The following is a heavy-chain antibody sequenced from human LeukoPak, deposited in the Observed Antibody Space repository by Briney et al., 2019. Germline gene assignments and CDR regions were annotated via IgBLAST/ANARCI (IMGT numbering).Heavy chain of an antibody. V-gene: IGHV1-2*02. CDR3: ARDNTPYDTGAFDI. CDR1: GYTFTVYY. Sequence: ASVTVSFTSSGYTFTVYYMHWVRQAPGQGREWMGWINPNSGGTNYAQKFQGRVTMTRDTSISTAYMELSRLRSDDTAVYYCARDNTPYDTGAFDIWGQGTMVTVSS. J-gene: IGHJ3*02. CDR2: INPNSGGT. D-gene: IGHD3-22*01.